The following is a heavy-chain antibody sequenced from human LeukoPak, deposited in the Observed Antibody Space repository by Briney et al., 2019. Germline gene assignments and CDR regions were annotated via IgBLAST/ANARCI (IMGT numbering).Heavy chain of an antibody. CDR2: IYHSGST. V-gene: IGHV4-4*02. CDR3: TRGGEI. J-gene: IGHJ3*02. CDR1: GGSISSSNW. D-gene: IGHD3-16*01. Sequence: PSETLSLTCAVSGGSISSSNWYSWVRQPPGKGLEWIGEIYHSGSTNNNPSLKSRVTISIDKSKNQFSLNLTSVTAADTAMYFCTRGGEIWGQGTMVTVSS.